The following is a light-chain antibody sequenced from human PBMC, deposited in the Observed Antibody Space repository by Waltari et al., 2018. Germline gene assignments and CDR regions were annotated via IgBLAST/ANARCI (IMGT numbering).Light chain of an antibody. V-gene: IGKV3-15*01. CDR3: QQYNNWPPLYT. J-gene: IGKJ2*01. CDR1: QSVSSN. CDR2: GAS. Sequence: EILMTQSPATLSVSPGERATLSCRASQSVSSNLAWYQQKPGQAPSLLIYGASTRATGIPARFSGSGSGTEFTLTISSLQSEDFAVYYCQQYNNWPPLYTFGQGTKLEIK.